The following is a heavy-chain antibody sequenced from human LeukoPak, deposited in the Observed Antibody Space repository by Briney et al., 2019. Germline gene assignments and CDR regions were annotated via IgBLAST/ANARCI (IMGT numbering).Heavy chain of an antibody. CDR3: ARGRPYFYY. Sequence: SETLSLTCAVYGGSFSGCYWSWIRQPPGKGLEWIGEINHSGSTNYNPSLKSRVTISVDTSKNQFSLKLSSVTAADTAVYYCARGRPYFYYWGQGTLVTVSS. V-gene: IGHV4-34*01. J-gene: IGHJ4*02. CDR1: GGSFSGCY. CDR2: INHSGST.